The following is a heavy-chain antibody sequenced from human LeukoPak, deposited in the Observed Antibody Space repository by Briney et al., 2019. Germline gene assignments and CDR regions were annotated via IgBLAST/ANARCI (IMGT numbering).Heavy chain of an antibody. D-gene: IGHD6-19*01. CDR1: GYTFTGYY. J-gene: IGHJ5*02. Sequence: ASVKVSCKASGYTFTGYYMHWVRQAPGQGLEWMGWINPNSGGTNYAQKFQGRVTMTRDTSISTAYMELSRLRSDDTAVYYCARPPRRSGWYHGWFDPWGQGTLVTVSS. CDR3: ARPPRRSGWYHGWFDP. CDR2: INPNSGGT. V-gene: IGHV1-2*02.